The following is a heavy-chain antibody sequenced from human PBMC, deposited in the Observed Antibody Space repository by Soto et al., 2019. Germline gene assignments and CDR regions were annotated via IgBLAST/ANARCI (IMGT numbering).Heavy chain of an antibody. CDR1: GSSISSYY. J-gene: IGHJ2*01. CDR2: IYYSGST. CDR3: VRHASDHRGNAEDWYFDL. Sequence: QVQLQESGPGLVRPSETLSLTCTVSGSSISSYYWTWIRQPPGKGLEWIGYIYYSGSTNYNPSLKSRVTISLDTSKNQFSLKLNSVTAADTAVYYCVRHASDHRGNAEDWYFDLWGRGTLVTVSS. V-gene: IGHV4-59*08. D-gene: IGHD2-15*01.